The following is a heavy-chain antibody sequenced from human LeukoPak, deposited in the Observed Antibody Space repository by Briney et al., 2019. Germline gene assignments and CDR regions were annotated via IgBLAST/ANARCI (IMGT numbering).Heavy chain of an antibody. J-gene: IGHJ4*02. Sequence: EGSLRLSCATSGFTFVDYGLSWVRRAPGKGLEWLCAINYNGAITDYADSVKGRFTISRDNDKNSLYLRMDSLRAEDTALYYCARDRLSPSFSVSHFDLWGQGTLVTVSS. V-gene: IGHV3-20*04. D-gene: IGHD3-3*02. CDR2: INYNGAIT. CDR1: GFTFVDYG. CDR3: ARDRLSPSFSVSHFDL.